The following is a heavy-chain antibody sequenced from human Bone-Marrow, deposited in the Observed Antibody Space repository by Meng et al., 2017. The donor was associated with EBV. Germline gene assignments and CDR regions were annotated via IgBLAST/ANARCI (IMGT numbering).Heavy chain of an antibody. D-gene: IGHD5-18*01. CDR1: GGSVSSGSYY. Sequence: AQLQEEGPGLVKPPETLSLTCPVSGGSVSSGSYYWSWIRQPPGKGLEWIGYIYYSGSTNYNPSLKSRVTISVDTSKNQFSLKLSSVTAADTAVYYCARDNVDTAMVPHWGQGTLVTVSS. CDR3: ARDNVDTAMVPH. CDR2: IYYSGST. V-gene: IGHV4-61*01. J-gene: IGHJ4*02.